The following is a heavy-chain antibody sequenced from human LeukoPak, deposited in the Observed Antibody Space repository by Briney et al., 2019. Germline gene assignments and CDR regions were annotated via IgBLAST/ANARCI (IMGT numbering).Heavy chain of an antibody. D-gene: IGHD5-18*01. CDR3: AKDLVSYVN. CDR2: ISGSGGST. J-gene: IGHJ4*02. Sequence: GGSLRLSCAASGFTFSSYAMTWVRQAPRKGLEWVSAISGSGGSTYYADPVKGRFTISRDNSKNTLFLQMNSLRAEDTAVYYCAKDLVSYVNWGQGTLVTVSS. CDR1: GFTFSSYA. V-gene: IGHV3-23*01.